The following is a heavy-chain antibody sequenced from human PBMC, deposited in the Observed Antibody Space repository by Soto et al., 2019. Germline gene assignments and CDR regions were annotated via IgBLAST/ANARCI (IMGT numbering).Heavy chain of an antibody. D-gene: IGHD3-22*01. V-gene: IGHV1-2*04. CDR3: ARGESPYYYDSSGYLDY. Sequence: ASVKVSCKASGYTFTGYYIHWVRQAPGQGLEWMGWINPNSGGTNYAQKFQGWVTMTRDTSISTAYMELSRLRSDDTAVYYCARGESPYYYDSSGYLDYWGQGTLVTVSS. CDR2: INPNSGGT. CDR1: GYTFTGYY. J-gene: IGHJ4*02.